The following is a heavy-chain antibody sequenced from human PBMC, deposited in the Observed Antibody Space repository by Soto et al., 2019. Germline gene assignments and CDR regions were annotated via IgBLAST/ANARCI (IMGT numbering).Heavy chain of an antibody. Sequence: PSETLSLTCTVSGGSISSSSYYWDWIRQPPGKGLEWIGSIYYSGSTYYNPSLKSRVTISVDTSKNQFSLKLSSVTAADTAVYYCAIHPLDNYYDSSGSRSRYYFDYWGQGTLVTVS. V-gene: IGHV4-39*01. CDR3: AIHPLDNYYDSSGSRSRYYFDY. D-gene: IGHD3-22*01. CDR2: IYYSGST. CDR1: GGSISSSSYY. J-gene: IGHJ4*02.